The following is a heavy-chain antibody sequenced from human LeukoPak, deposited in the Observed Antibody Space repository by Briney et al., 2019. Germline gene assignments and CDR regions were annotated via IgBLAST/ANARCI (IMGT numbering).Heavy chain of an antibody. D-gene: IGHD3-16*01. CDR3: AKGDAEEWFDS. J-gene: IGHJ5*01. CDR1: GGSIRRSGYS. V-gene: IGHV4-30-2*01. Sequence: MPSETLSLTCAVSGGSIRRSGYSWNWIRQPPGKGLEWIGYIWDSGNSYYSPSLKSRVTISLDKSKNLFSLKINSVTGADTAVYFCAKGDAEEWFDSWGPGILVTVSS. CDR2: IWDSGNS.